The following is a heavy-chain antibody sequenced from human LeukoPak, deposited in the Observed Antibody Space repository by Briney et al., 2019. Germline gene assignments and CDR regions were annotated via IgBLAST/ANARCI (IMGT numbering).Heavy chain of an antibody. D-gene: IGHD3-10*01. Sequence: PGGSLRLSCAASGFSFSDWSMNWVRQAPGKGLESVSYISSSGLIYYRDSVKGRFTISRDNAKNSLYLQMNSLRTEDTAVYYCARSNYGSGSYYFDYWGQGTLVTVSS. CDR1: GFSFSDWS. CDR2: ISSSGLI. CDR3: ARSNYGSGSYYFDY. J-gene: IGHJ4*02. V-gene: IGHV3-69-1*01.